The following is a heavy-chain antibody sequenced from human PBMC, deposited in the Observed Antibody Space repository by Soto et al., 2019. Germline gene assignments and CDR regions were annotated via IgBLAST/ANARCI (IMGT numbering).Heavy chain of an antibody. CDR3: AVHDSGGYYAEY. D-gene: IGHD3-22*01. V-gene: IGHV4-39*01. CDR1: GDSVTISDYY. Sequence: QLQLQESGPGLVKPSETLSLTCTVSGDSVTISDYYWGWIRQPPGNGLEWIGSIHYSGSTYYNPSLKSRVTISGDTSKKQFSLKLTSVTAADAAVYYCAVHDSGGYYAEYWGQGTLVTVSA. CDR2: IHYSGST. J-gene: IGHJ4*02.